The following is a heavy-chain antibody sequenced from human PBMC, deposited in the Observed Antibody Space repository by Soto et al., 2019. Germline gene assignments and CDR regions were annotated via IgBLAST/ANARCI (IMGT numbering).Heavy chain of an antibody. V-gene: IGHV3-53*02. CDR1: GFSVGITY. CDR2: IYAGGTT. CDR3: EKSANNWYHVFDY. J-gene: IGHJ4*02. Sequence: EVQLLETGGGLIQPGGSLRLSCAASGFSVGITYMSWVRQTPGKGLEWVSVIYAGGTTSYSDSVKGRFTISRDSSKNSLFLHMNGLRAEDTAFYYCEKSANNWYHVFDYWGQGILVTVSS. D-gene: IGHD1-20*01.